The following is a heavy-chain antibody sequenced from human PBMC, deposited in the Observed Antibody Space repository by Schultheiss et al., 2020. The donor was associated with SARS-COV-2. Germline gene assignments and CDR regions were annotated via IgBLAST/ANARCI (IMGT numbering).Heavy chain of an antibody. J-gene: IGHJ6*02. Sequence: SETLSLTCTVSGGSISSSSYYWGWIRQPPGKGLEWIGYIYYSGSTYYNPSLKSRFTISVDTSKNQFSLKLSSVTAADTAVYYCEGTNHHYYYYGMDVWGQVTTVTVSS. CDR2: IYYSGST. CDR3: EGTNHHYYYYGMDV. V-gene: IGHV4-39*01. D-gene: IGHD1-14*01. CDR1: GGSISSSSYY.